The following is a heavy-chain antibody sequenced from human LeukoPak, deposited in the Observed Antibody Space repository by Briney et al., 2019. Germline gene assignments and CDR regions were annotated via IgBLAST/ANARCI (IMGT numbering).Heavy chain of an antibody. CDR2: ISSSSSYI. V-gene: IGHV3-21*01. J-gene: IGHJ4*02. CDR3: AKDMSVDTAMVRPEPFDY. D-gene: IGHD5-18*01. CDR1: GFTFSSYS. Sequence: PGGSLRLSCAASGFTFSSYSMNWVRQAPGKGLEWVASISSSSSYIYYADSVKGRFTISRDNAKNSLYLQMNSLRAEDTAVYYCAKDMSVDTAMVRPEPFDYWGQGTLVTVSS.